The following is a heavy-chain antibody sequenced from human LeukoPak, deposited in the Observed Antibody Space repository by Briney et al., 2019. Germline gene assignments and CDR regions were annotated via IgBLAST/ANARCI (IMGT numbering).Heavy chain of an antibody. CDR2: ISYDGSNE. V-gene: IGHV3-30*03. Sequence: GGSLRLSCAASGFTFSTYGMHWVRQAPGKGLEWVAVISYDGSNEYYADSVKGRFTISRDNSKNTLYLQMNSLRAEDTAVYYCARALASGDYWGQGTLVTVSS. CDR1: GFTFSTYG. J-gene: IGHJ4*02. CDR3: ARALASGDY.